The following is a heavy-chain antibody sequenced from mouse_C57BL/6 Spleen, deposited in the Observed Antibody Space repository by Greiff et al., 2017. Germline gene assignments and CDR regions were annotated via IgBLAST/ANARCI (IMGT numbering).Heavy chain of an antibody. J-gene: IGHJ4*01. CDR2: IYPGSGNT. V-gene: IGHV1-76*01. CDR1: GYTFTDYY. D-gene: IGHD1-1*01. CDR3: ARLLSYAMDY. Sequence: VHLVESGAELVRPGASVKLSCKASGYTFTDYYINWVKQRPGQGLEWIARIYPGSGNTYYNEKFKGKATLTAEKSSSTAYMQLSSLTSEDSAVYFCARLLSYAMDYWGQGTSVTVSS.